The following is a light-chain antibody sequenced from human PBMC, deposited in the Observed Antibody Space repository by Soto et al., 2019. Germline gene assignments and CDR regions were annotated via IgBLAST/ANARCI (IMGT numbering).Light chain of an antibody. Sequence: EIVLTQSPGTLSLSPGERATLSCRASQSVSSSYLAWYQQKPGQAPRLLIYGASNRATGIPDRFSGSGSGIDFTLTISRLEPEDFAVYYCQHYGSSRTFGQGTKVEIK. CDR2: GAS. CDR1: QSVSSSY. V-gene: IGKV3-20*01. J-gene: IGKJ1*01. CDR3: QHYGSSRT.